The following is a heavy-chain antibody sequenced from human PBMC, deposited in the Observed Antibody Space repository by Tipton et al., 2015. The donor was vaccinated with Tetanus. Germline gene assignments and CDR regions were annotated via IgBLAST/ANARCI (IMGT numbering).Heavy chain of an antibody. Sequence: TLSLTCGVSDGSFNAYYWSWIRQTPGKGLEWIGEVNQSGSTKYNPSFNSRAAISVDTSKNQFSLRLSSVTAADTAVYYCARDHGITWGGMGYYYGMDVWGQGTTVTVSS. J-gene: IGHJ6*02. V-gene: IGHV4-34*01. CDR3: ARDHGITWGGMGYYYGMDV. CDR1: DGSFNAYY. CDR2: VNQSGST. D-gene: IGHD3-16*01.